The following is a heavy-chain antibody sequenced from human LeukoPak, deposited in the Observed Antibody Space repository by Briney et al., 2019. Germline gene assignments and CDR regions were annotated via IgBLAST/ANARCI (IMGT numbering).Heavy chain of an antibody. CDR3: ARNRWLDC. CDR2: INPSGGST. V-gene: IGHV1-46*01. D-gene: IGHD5-24*01. J-gene: IGHJ4*02. Sequence: TSVKVSCRASGYTFTNYYMHWVRQAPGQELEWMGIINPSGGSTTYAQKFQDRVTMTRDMSTSTVYMELSSLRSEDTAVYYCARNRWLDCWGQGTLVTVPS. CDR1: GYTFTNYY.